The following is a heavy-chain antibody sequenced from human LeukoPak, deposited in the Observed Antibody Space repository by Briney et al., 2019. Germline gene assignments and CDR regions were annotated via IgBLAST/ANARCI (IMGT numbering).Heavy chain of an antibody. CDR1: GFTFSSYG. CDR3: AKVMGYGSGSYAWVFDY. V-gene: IGHV3-30*18. Sequence: GRSLRLSCAASGFTFSSYGMHWVRQAPGKGLEWVAVISYDGSNKYYADSVKGRITISRDNSKNTLYLQMNSLRAEDTAVYYCAKVMGYGSGSYAWVFDYWGQETLVTVSS. J-gene: IGHJ4*02. CDR2: ISYDGSNK. D-gene: IGHD3-10*01.